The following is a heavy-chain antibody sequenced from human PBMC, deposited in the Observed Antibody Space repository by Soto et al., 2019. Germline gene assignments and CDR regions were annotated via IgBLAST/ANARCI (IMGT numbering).Heavy chain of an antibody. D-gene: IGHD3-16*02. J-gene: IGHJ4*02. CDR3: ARDAMITVGGVIVPCYFAY. CDR2: IWYDGSNK. Sequence: QVQLVESGGGVVQPGRSLRLSCAASGFTFSSYGMHWVRQAPGKGLEWVAVIWYDGSNKYYADSVKGRFTISRDNSKNTLYLQMNSLRAEDTAVYYCARDAMITVGGVIVPCYFAYWGQGTLVTVSS. V-gene: IGHV3-33*01. CDR1: GFTFSSYG.